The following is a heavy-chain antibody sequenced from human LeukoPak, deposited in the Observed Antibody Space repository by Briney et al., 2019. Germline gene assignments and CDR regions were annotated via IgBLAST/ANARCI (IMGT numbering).Heavy chain of an antibody. CDR3: AKDILDGSSWYRGEGSFDY. CDR1: GFTFDDYA. D-gene: IGHD6-13*01. Sequence: GGSLRLSCAASGFTFDDYAMHWVRQAPGKGLEWASGISWNSGSIGYADSVKGRFTISRDNAKNSLYLQMNSLRAEDTALYYCAKDILDGSSWYRGEGSFDYWGQGTLVTVSS. V-gene: IGHV3-9*01. CDR2: ISWNSGSI. J-gene: IGHJ4*02.